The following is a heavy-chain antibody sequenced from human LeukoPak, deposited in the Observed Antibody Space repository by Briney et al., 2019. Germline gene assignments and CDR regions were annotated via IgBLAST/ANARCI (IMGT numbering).Heavy chain of an antibody. J-gene: IGHJ4*02. CDR3: ARASYTPYSSGWYRLDY. CDR2: ISYDGSNK. Sequence: GGSLRLSCAASGFTFSSYAMHWVRQAPGKGLEWVAVISYDGSNKYYADSVKGRFTISRDNSKNTLYLQMNSLRAEDTAVYYCARASYTPYSSGWYRLDYWGQGTLVTVSS. V-gene: IGHV3-30*04. D-gene: IGHD6-19*01. CDR1: GFTFSSYA.